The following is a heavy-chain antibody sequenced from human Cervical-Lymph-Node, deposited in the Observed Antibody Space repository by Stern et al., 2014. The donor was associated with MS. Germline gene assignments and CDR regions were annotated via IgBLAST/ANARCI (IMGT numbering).Heavy chain of an antibody. Sequence: VQLEQSGAEVTKPGSSVKVSCKASGGTFSKFPSSWVRRPPGQGLEGMGGIFPVFGTPTYAQEFRGRVTITADVSTSTVYMELSSLRSDDTAVYYCALSSETSDRWYSLGYDLWGQGTLVTVSS. CDR3: ALSSETSDRWYSLGYDL. J-gene: IGHJ5*02. V-gene: IGHV1-69*01. CDR1: GGTFSKFP. CDR2: IFPVFGTP. D-gene: IGHD6-13*01.